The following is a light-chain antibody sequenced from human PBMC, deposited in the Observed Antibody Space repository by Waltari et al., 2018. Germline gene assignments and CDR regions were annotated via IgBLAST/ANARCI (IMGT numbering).Light chain of an antibody. CDR3: QQRSRMYT. CDR2: DAS. Sequence: EIVLTQSPATLSLSPGERATLPCRASQSVSSYLAWYQQNPGQAPRLLIYDASSRATGIPARFSGSGSGTDFTLTISSLEPEDFAVYYCQQRSRMYTFGQGTKLEIK. V-gene: IGKV3-11*01. J-gene: IGKJ2*01. CDR1: QSVSSY.